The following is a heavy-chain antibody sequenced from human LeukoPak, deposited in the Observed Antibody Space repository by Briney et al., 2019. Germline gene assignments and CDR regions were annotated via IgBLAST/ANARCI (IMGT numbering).Heavy chain of an antibody. CDR3: ARVQSCSSTSCYPYYYYYMDV. V-gene: IGHV4-30-4*07. CDR1: GGSISSGGYS. CDR2: IYYSGST. J-gene: IGHJ6*03. Sequence: SETLSLTCAVSGGSISSGGYSWSWIRQPPGKGLEWIGYIYYSGSTYYNPSLKSRVTISVDTSKNQFSLKLSSVTAADTAVYYCARVQSCSSTSCYPYYYYYMDVWGKGTTVTISS. D-gene: IGHD2-2*01.